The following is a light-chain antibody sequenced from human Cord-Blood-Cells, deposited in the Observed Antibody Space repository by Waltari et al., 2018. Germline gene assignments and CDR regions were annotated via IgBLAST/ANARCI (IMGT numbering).Light chain of an antibody. V-gene: IGKV1-33*01. CDR2: DAS. J-gene: IGKJ3*01. Sequence: DIQMTQSPSSLSASVGDRVTITCQASQDISNYLNWYQQKPGKTPNHLIYDASNLETRVPSRFSGSGSCTDFTFPISSRQPEDIATNYCQQYDNRPPFTFGPGTKVDIK. CDR1: QDISNY. CDR3: QQYDNRPPFT.